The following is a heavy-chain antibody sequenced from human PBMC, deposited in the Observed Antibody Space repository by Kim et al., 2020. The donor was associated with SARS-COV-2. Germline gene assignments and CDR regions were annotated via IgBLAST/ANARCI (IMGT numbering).Heavy chain of an antibody. V-gene: IGHV3-30-3*01. Sequence: GGSLRLSCAASGFTFSNYAMHWVRQAPGKGLEWVAVVSYNGNIKSYANSVKGHFTISRHNSKNTVFLQMNSLRVDDTAIYYCARDYTQYSSLETYYSGLDVWGQGTTVTVSS. CDR2: VSYNGNIK. D-gene: IGHD3-16*01. CDR3: ARDYTQYSSLETYYSGLDV. J-gene: IGHJ6*02. CDR1: GFTFSNYA.